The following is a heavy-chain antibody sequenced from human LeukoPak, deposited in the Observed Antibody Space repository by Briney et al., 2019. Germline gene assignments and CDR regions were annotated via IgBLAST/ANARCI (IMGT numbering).Heavy chain of an antibody. V-gene: IGHV3-21*01. CDR3: ARGPWDYYDSSNYRTFDY. CDR1: GFIFRDYH. J-gene: IGHJ4*02. D-gene: IGHD3-22*01. CDR2: ISSSAGYM. Sequence: GGSLRLSCAASGFIFRDYHIHWVRQAPGKGLEWVSSISSSAGYMYYADSVEGRFTISRDNARNSLYLQMNTLRAEDTAVYYCARGPWDYYDSSNYRTFDYWGQGTLVTVSS.